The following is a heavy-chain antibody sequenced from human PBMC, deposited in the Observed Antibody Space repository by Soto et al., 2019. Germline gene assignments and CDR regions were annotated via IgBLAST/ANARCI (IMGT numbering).Heavy chain of an antibody. D-gene: IGHD6-19*01. CDR2: IPGSGVTT. J-gene: IGHJ4*02. Sequence: GGSLRLSCAASGFTFSNYGMSWVRQAPGKGLEWVSSIPGSGVTTYYADSVKGRFTLSRDNSKNTLFLQMNSLRAEDTAVYYCARRDTSGWYYFDYWGQGTLVTVSS. CDR3: ARRDTSGWYYFDY. CDR1: GFTFSNYG. V-gene: IGHV3-23*01.